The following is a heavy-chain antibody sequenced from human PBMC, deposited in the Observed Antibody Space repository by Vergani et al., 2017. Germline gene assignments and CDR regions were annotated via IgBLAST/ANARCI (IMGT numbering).Heavy chain of an antibody. D-gene: IGHD2-21*01. CDR2: THPGDSDT. CDR1: GSSFTKYW. Sequence: EAQLVQSGAEVKKPGESLKISCKGSGSSFTKYWIAWVRQMPGKGLEWMGITHPGDSDTRYSPSFQGQVTISADKSISTAYLQWSSLKASDTAMYYWARLPGIKRGNWFDPWGQGTLVTVSS. CDR3: ARLPGIKRGNWFDP. J-gene: IGHJ5*02. V-gene: IGHV5-51*03.